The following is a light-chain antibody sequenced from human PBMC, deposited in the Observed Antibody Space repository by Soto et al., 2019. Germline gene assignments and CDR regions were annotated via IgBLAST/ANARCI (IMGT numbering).Light chain of an antibody. J-gene: IGKJ1*01. Sequence: EIVLTQSPGTLSLSPGEGTTLSCRASQSISSTFLAWYQHKPGQTPRVLIYGASRWAAGIPHGFSGSGSGTNFTLTTTRLEPEDFTVYYCQQYEGSWTFGQGTKVEVK. CDR2: GAS. CDR3: QQYEGSWT. CDR1: QSISSTF. V-gene: IGKV3-20*01.